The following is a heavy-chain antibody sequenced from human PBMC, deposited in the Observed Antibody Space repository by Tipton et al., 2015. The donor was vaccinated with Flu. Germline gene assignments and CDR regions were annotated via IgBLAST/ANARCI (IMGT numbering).Heavy chain of an antibody. CDR2: VSGSGTT. CDR1: GFTFSRYG. J-gene: IGHJ4*02. V-gene: IGHV3-23*01. CDR3: AKVIPELVAGLDY. D-gene: IGHD6-19*01. Sequence: SLRLSCEVSGFTFSRYGMSWVRQAPGKGLEWVAAVSGSGTTYFADSVKGRFSISRDYYTSTLYPQMNSLRADDTAVYYCAKVIPELVAGLDYWGQGTLVTVSS.